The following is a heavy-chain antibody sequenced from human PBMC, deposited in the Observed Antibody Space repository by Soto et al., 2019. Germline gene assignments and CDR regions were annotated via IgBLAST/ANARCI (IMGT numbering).Heavy chain of an antibody. J-gene: IGHJ3*02. V-gene: IGHV1-2*02. CDR1: GYTFTGYY. Sequence: ASVKVSCKASGYTFTGYYMHWVRQAPGQGLEWMGWINPNSGGTNYAQKFQGRVTMTRDTSTSTVYMELSSLRSEDTAVYYCARKEVAGTSAFDIWGQGTMVTVSS. CDR3: ARKEVAGTSAFDI. CDR2: INPNSGGT. D-gene: IGHD6-19*01.